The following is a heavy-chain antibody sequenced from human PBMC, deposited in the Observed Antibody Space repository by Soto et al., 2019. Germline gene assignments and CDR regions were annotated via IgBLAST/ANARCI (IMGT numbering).Heavy chain of an antibody. D-gene: IGHD6-19*01. CDR2: IYYSGST. CDR1: GGSIRSSSYY. CDR3: PRHSISSGWPQRYGPEFDY. V-gene: IGHV4-39*01. Sequence: SATLSLTCTVSGGSIRSSSYYWGSIRQPPGKGLEWIGSIYYSGSTYYNPSLKSRVTISVDTSKNQFSLKLSSVTAADTAVYYCPRHSISSGWPQRYGPEFDYWGQGTLVT. J-gene: IGHJ4*02.